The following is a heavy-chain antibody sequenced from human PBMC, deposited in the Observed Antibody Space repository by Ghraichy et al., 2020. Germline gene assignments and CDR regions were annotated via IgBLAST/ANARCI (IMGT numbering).Heavy chain of an antibody. CDR3: ARHDPQNYDILSPFDY. J-gene: IGHJ4*02. V-gene: IGHV4-59*08. CDR1: GGSISSYY. Sequence: SETLSLTCTVSGGSISSYYWSWIRQPPGKGLEWIGYIYYSGSTNYNPSLKSRVTISVDTSKNQFSLKLSSVTAADTAVYYFARHDPQNYDILSPFDYWGQGTLVTVSS. CDR2: IYYSGST. D-gene: IGHD3-9*01.